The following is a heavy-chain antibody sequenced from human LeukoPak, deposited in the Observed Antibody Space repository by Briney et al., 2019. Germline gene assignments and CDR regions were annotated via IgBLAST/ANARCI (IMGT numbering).Heavy chain of an antibody. V-gene: IGHV3-23*01. D-gene: IGHD6-6*01. J-gene: IGHJ4*02. CDR1: GFALSSHW. CDR2: LSDAGVRI. Sequence: GGSLRLSCAASGFALSSHWMTWVRQAPGKGLEWVSGLSDAGVRIFYSDSVKGRFTISRDNSKNTLYLQMDSLRAEDTAVYYCANTHCDSSPIVWNFWGQGTLVTVSS. CDR3: ANTHCDSSPIVWNF.